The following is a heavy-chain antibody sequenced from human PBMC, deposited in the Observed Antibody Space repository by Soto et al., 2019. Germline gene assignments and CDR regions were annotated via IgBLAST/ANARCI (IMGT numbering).Heavy chain of an antibody. CDR1: GFTFSSYA. Sequence: QVQLVESGGGVVQPGRSLRLSCAASGFTFSSYAMHWVRQAPGKGLEWVAVISYDGSNKYYADSVKGRFTISRDNSKNTLYLQMNSLRAEDTAVYYCARDLLMVSNWGQGTLVTVS. CDR3: ARDLLMVSN. CDR2: ISYDGSNK. D-gene: IGHD5-18*01. J-gene: IGHJ4*02. V-gene: IGHV3-30-3*01.